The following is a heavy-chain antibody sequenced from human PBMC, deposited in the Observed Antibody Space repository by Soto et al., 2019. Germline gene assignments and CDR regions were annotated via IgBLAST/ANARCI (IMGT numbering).Heavy chain of an antibody. CDR1: GFSISNAGLG. D-gene: IGHD6-13*01. V-gene: IGHV2-26*04. CDR2: IFSNDEK. CDR3: ASTYSTSWYWFDP. Sequence: QVTVKESGPVLVKPTEPLTLTSTVSGFSISNAGLGVNWIRQPPGKALEWLAHIFSNDEKSYSTSLKSRLTISKDTSKSQVVLIMTNMDPVDTATYYCASTYSTSWYWFDPWGQGTLVTVSS. J-gene: IGHJ5*02.